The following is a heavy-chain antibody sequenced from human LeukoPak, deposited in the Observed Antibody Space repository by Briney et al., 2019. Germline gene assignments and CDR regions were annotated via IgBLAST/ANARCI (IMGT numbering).Heavy chain of an antibody. Sequence: PGGSLRLSCAASGFTFSSYWMSWVRQAPGKGLEWVANIKQDGSEKYYVDSVKGRFTISRDNAKNSLYLQMNSLRAEDTAVYYCARDLMATIRGAFDYWGRGTLVSVSS. V-gene: IGHV3-7*01. CDR2: IKQDGSEK. J-gene: IGHJ4*02. D-gene: IGHD5-24*01. CDR3: ARDLMATIRGAFDY. CDR1: GFTFSSYW.